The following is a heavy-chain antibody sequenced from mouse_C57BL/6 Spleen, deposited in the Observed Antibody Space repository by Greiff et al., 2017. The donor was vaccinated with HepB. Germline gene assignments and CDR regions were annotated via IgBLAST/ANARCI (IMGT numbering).Heavy chain of an antibody. D-gene: IGHD3-2*02. V-gene: IGHV1-69*01. Sequence: QVQLQQPGAELVMPGASVKLSCKASGYTFTSYWMHWVKQRPGQGLEWIGEIDPSDSYTNYNQKFKGKSTLTVDKSSSTAYMQLSSLTSEDSAVYYCARVYSSGYLDYWGQGTTLTVSS. CDR1: GYTFTSYW. J-gene: IGHJ2*01. CDR2: IDPSDSYT. CDR3: ARVYSSGYLDY.